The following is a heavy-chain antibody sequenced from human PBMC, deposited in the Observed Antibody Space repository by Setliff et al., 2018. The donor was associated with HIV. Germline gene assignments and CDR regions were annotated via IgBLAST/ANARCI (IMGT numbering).Heavy chain of an antibody. V-gene: IGHV1-2*02. CDR3: ARVGSYRTQFDY. D-gene: IGHD3-16*02. Sequence: ASVKVSCKASGYSFSDYYIHWVRQAPGHGFQWMGWISPKYGATNYTQNFQGRVTMSRDTSISTAYMELSSLRSEDTAVYYCARVGSYRTQFDYWGQGTLVTVS. J-gene: IGHJ4*01. CDR1: GYSFSDYY. CDR2: ISPKYGAT.